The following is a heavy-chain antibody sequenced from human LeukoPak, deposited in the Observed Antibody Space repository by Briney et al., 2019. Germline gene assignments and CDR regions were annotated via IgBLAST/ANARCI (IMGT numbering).Heavy chain of an antibody. D-gene: IGHD3-9*01. Sequence: GGSLRLSCAASGFTFSSYAMHWVRQAPGKGLEWVAVISYDGSNKYYADSVKGRFTISRDNSKNTLYLQMNSLRAEDTAVYYCARVPLRYFDWSSSAAPFDYWGQGTLVTVSS. CDR1: GFTFSSYA. V-gene: IGHV3-30*04. J-gene: IGHJ4*02. CDR3: ARVPLRYFDWSSSAAPFDY. CDR2: ISYDGSNK.